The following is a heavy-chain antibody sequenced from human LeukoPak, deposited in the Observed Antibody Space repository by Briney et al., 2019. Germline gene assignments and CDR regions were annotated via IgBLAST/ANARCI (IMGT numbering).Heavy chain of an antibody. J-gene: IGHJ4*02. CDR3: AKSGHYDFWSGDY. CDR1: GFTFSSYG. Sequence: PGGSLRLSCAASGFTFSSYGMHWVRQAPGKGLEWVAVISYDGSNKYYADSVKGRFTISRDNSKNTLYLQMNSLRAEDTAVYYCAKSGHYDFWSGDYWGQGTLVAVSS. D-gene: IGHD3-3*01. CDR2: ISYDGSNK. V-gene: IGHV3-30*18.